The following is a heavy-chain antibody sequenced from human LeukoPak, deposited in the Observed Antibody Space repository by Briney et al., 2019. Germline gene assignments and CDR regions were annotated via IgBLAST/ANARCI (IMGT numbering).Heavy chain of an antibody. Sequence: VASVKVSCKASGGTFSSYAISWVRQAPGQGLEWMGGIIPIYGTAKYAQKFQGRVTISTDESTSTAYMELSSLRSEDTAVYYCARVVRDSSGYVPHYFDYWGQGTLVTVSS. CDR1: GGTFSSYA. D-gene: IGHD3-22*01. V-gene: IGHV1-69*05. J-gene: IGHJ4*02. CDR2: IIPIYGTA. CDR3: ARVVRDSSGYVPHYFDY.